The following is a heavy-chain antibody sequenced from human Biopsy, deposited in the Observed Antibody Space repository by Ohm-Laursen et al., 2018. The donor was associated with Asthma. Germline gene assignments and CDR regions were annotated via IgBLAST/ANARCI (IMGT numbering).Heavy chain of an antibody. D-gene: IGHD5-12*01. CDR1: GFMFRSFG. Sequence: SLRLSCTASGFMFRSFGMHWVRQAPGKGLEWVAVISYDGNHKFYEDSVKGRFTISRDNSKNTLYLQMNSMRTEDTAVYYCAKRRGYSGHDNDYWGQGTLVIVSS. J-gene: IGHJ4*02. V-gene: IGHV3-30*18. CDR3: AKRRGYSGHDNDY. CDR2: ISYDGNHK.